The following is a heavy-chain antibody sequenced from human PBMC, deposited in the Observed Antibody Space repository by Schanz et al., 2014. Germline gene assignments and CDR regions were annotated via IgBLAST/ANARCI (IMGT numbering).Heavy chain of an antibody. Sequence: EVQLLESGGGLVQPGGSLRLSCAASGFTFSTHAMSWVRQAPGKGLEWVSSISGDHRNTFYADSVKGRFTISRDNSKNTLYLQMNSLRAEDTAVYYCAKGRFGELSAFDIWGQGTMVTVSS. J-gene: IGHJ3*02. V-gene: IGHV3-23*01. D-gene: IGHD3-10*01. CDR3: AKGRFGELSAFDI. CDR2: ISGDHRNT. CDR1: GFTFSTHA.